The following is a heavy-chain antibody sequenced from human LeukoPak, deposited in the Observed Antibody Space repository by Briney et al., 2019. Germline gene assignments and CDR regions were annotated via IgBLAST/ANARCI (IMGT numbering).Heavy chain of an antibody. CDR2: ISGGSDYI. Sequence: GGSLTLSCAASGFTFSSYAKNWVRQSPGKGLEGVLGISGGSDYIYYADSVKGRFTISRDSSRNTVYLQMNSLRAEDTAVYYCARDGYSGYGYYFDYWGQGTLVTVSS. J-gene: IGHJ4*02. D-gene: IGHD5-12*01. CDR3: ARDGYSGYGYYFDY. CDR1: GFTFSSYA. V-gene: IGHV3-23*01.